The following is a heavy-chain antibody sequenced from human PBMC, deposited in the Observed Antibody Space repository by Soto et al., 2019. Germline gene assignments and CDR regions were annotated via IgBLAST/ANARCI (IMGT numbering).Heavy chain of an antibody. V-gene: IGHV4-59*01. CDR1: GGSIRSDY. CDR3: ARNIAVGWFDP. Sequence: SETLSLTCNVSGGSIRSDYWSWIRQPPGKGLEWIGYIYYSGSSNYNPSLRSRVTMSVDTSKNQFSLKLSFVTAADTAVYYCARNIAVGWFDPLGHGTLVTVSS. J-gene: IGHJ5*02. CDR2: IYYSGSS. D-gene: IGHD6-19*01.